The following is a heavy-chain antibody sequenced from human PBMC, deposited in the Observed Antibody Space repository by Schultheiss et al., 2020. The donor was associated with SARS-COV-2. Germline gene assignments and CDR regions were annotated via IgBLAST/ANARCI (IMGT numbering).Heavy chain of an antibody. D-gene: IGHD3-22*01. CDR3: ARSYYDSSGSEGYFDY. V-gene: IGHV4-34*01. Sequence: SETLSLTCAVYGGSISGYYWSWIRQPPGKGLEWIGEINHSGSTNYNPSLKSRVTISVDTSKNQFSLKLSSVTAADTAVYYCARSYYDSSGSEGYFDYWGQGTLVTVSS. CDR2: INHSGST. CDR1: GGSISGYY. J-gene: IGHJ4*02.